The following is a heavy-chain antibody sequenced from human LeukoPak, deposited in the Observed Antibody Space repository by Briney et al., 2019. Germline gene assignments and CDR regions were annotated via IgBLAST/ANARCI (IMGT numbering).Heavy chain of an antibody. D-gene: IGHD3-9*01. CDR3: ARAYFDWLLEH. CDR2: INPSGAST. CDR1: GYTFTSYY. Sequence: ASVKVSCKASGYTFTSYYMHWVRQAPGQGLEWMGIINPSGASTSYAQKFQGRVTMTRDVSTSTVYMELSSLRSEDTAVYYCARAYFDWLLEHWGQGTLVTVSS. J-gene: IGHJ4*02. V-gene: IGHV1-46*01.